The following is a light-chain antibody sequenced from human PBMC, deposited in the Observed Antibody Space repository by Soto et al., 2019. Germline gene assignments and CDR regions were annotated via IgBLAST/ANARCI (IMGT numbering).Light chain of an antibody. CDR2: AAS. Sequence: DLQMTQSPSSLSASVGDRVTIACRASQNIRTYLNWYQQNPGKAPKLLIYAASNLHSGVPSRFSGSGSGTDFTLNISSLQPEDFATYYCQQAYSKNTFGGGTKVEIK. J-gene: IGKJ4*01. CDR3: QQAYSKNT. V-gene: IGKV1-39*01. CDR1: QNIRTY.